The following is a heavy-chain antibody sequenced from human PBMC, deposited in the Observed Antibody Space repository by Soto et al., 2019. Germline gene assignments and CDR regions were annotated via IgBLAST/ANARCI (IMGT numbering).Heavy chain of an antibody. D-gene: IGHD6-6*01. J-gene: IGHJ4*02. CDR1: GFSLSTSGVG. CDR3: AHRHPSSSPLAQFDY. Sequence: QITLKESGPALVKPTQTLTLTCTFSGFSLSTSGVGVGWIRQPPGKALKWLALIYWDDDKRYSPSLKSRLTITKDTSKNQVVLTMTNMDPVDTATYYCAHRHPSSSPLAQFDYWGQGTLVTVSS. V-gene: IGHV2-5*02. CDR2: IYWDDDK.